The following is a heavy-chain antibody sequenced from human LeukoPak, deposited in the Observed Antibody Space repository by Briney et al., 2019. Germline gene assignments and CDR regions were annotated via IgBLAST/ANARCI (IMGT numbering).Heavy chain of an antibody. V-gene: IGHV4-39*07. CDR2: IYYSGST. J-gene: IGHJ6*03. CDR3: ARVRVAYYYYYYMDV. D-gene: IGHD2-15*01. CDR1: GGSISSSSYY. Sequence: SETLSLTCTVSGGSISSSSYYWGWIRQPPGKGLEWIGSIYYSGSTYYNPSLKSRVTVSVDTSKNQFSLKLSSVTAADTAVYYCARVRVAYYYYYYMDVWGKGTTVTVSS.